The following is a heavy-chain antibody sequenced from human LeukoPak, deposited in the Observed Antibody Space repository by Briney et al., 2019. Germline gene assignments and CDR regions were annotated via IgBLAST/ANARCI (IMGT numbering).Heavy chain of an antibody. Sequence: KPSETLSLTCAVSGGSISSGGYSWSWIRQPPGKGLEWIGYIYYSGSTNYNPSLKSRVTISVDTSKNQFSLKLSSVTAADTAVYYCARSSGYSSRGWFDPWGQGTLVTVSS. CDR3: ARSSGYSSRGWFDP. CDR2: IYYSGST. D-gene: IGHD6-13*01. CDR1: GGSISSGGYS. V-gene: IGHV4-61*08. J-gene: IGHJ5*02.